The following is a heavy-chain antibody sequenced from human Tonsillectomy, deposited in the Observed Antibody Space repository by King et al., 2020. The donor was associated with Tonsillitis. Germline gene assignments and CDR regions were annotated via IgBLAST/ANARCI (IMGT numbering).Heavy chain of an antibody. CDR1: GFTFSHYG. V-gene: IGHV3-30*18. Sequence: VQLVESGGGVVQPGGSLRLSCAASGFTFSHYGMHWVRQAPGKGLEWVAVVSSDGNWKSYLESVKGRSTISRDSSKNTLDLQMDSLRTEDTAVYYCAKEISRGFDYWGQGTLVTVSS. CDR2: VSSDGNWK. D-gene: IGHD5-24*01. CDR3: AKEISRGFDY. J-gene: IGHJ4*02.